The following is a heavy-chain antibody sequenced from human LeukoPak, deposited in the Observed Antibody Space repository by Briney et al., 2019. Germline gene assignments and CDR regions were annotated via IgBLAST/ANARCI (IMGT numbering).Heavy chain of an antibody. CDR1: GYTFTGYY. CDR3: ATTELGAAAGTGTFDY. CDR2: INPNSGGT. V-gene: IGHV1-2*02. D-gene: IGHD6-13*01. J-gene: IGHJ4*02. Sequence: GAPVKVSCKASGYTFTGYYMHWVRQAPGQGLEWMGWINPNSGGTNYAQKFQGRVTMTRDTSISTAYMELSRLRSDDTAVYYCATTELGAAAGTGTFDYWGQGTLVTVSS.